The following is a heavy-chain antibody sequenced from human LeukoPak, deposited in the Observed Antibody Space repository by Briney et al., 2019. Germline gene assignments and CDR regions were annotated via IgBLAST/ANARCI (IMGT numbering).Heavy chain of an antibody. J-gene: IGHJ1*01. D-gene: IGHD3-10*01. CDR2: INHSGST. Sequence: SETLSLTCAVYGGSFSGYYWSWIRQPPGKGLEWIGEINHSGSTNYNPSLKSRVTISVDTSKNQFSLKLSSVTAADTAVYYCARDRNYYGSGSYPRAGYFQHSGQGTLVTVSS. CDR1: GGSFSGYY. CDR3: ARDRNYYGSGSYPRAGYFQH. V-gene: IGHV4-34*01.